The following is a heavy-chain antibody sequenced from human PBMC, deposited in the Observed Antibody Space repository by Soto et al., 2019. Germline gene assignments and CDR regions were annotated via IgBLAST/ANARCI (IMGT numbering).Heavy chain of an antibody. CDR2: IIPIFGTA. V-gene: IGHV1-69*13. Sequence: GASVKVSCKASGGTFSSYAISWVRQAPGQGLEWMGGIIPIFGTANYAQKFQGRVTITADESTSTAYMELSSLRSEDTAVYYCASALNTAMVGYYYYGMDVWGQGTTVTVSS. CDR1: GGTFSSYA. J-gene: IGHJ6*02. CDR3: ASALNTAMVGYYYYGMDV. D-gene: IGHD5-18*01.